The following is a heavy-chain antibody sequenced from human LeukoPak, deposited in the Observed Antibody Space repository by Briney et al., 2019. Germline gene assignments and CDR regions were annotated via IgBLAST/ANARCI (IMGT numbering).Heavy chain of an antibody. D-gene: IGHD3-22*01. CDR2: IYYSGST. CDR1: GGSVSSGSYY. J-gene: IGHJ4*02. CDR3: ARDYYDSSGYYFKGFDY. V-gene: IGHV4-61*01. Sequence: PSETLSLTCTVSGGSVSSGSYYWSWIRQPPGKGLEWIGYIYYSGSTNYNPSLKSRVTISVDTSKNQFSLKLSSVTAVDTAVYYCARDYYDSSGYYFKGFDYWGQGTLVTVSS.